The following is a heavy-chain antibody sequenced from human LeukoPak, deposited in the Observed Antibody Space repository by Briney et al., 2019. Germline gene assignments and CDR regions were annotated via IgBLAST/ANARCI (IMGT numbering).Heavy chain of an antibody. J-gene: IGHJ4*02. Sequence: PGGSLRLSCAASGFTFSPYWMSWVRQAPGKGLEWVSVIYSGGSTYYADSVKGRFTISRDNSKNTLYLQMNSLRAEDTAVYYCAREYSSSWYDYWGQGTLVTVSS. V-gene: IGHV3-53*01. CDR1: GFTFSPYW. CDR2: IYSGGST. D-gene: IGHD6-13*01. CDR3: AREYSSSWYDY.